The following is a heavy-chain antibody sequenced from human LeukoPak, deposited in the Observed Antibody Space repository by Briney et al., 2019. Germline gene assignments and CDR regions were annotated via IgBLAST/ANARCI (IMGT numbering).Heavy chain of an antibody. Sequence: GGSLRLSCAASGFTFSSYWMHWVRQAPGKGLVWVSRINSDGSFTTYADSVKGRFTISRDNAKNTLYLQMNSLRAEDTAVYYCATGYSSTWYNAFDIWGQGTMVTVSS. CDR1: GFTFSSYW. D-gene: IGHD6-13*01. CDR3: ATGYSSTWYNAFDI. CDR2: INSDGSFT. J-gene: IGHJ3*02. V-gene: IGHV3-74*03.